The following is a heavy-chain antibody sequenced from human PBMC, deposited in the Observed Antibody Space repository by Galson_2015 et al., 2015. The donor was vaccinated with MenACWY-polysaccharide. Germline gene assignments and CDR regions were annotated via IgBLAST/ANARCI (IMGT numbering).Heavy chain of an antibody. CDR2: ISGYDGHT. V-gene: IGHV1-18*01. CDR3: ARDPGSGSPYYFDY. CDR1: GYTFTSFG. D-gene: IGHD3-10*01. Sequence: GYTFTSFGISWVRQAPGQGLEWMGWISGYDGHTNYAQKFQGRVTMTTDTSTSTAYMELRSLRSDDTAVYYCARDPGSGSPYYFDYWGQGTLVTVSS. J-gene: IGHJ4*02.